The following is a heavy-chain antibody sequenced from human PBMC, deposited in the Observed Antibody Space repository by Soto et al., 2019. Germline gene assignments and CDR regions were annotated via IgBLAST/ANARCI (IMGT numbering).Heavy chain of an antibody. CDR1: GYTFTSYY. V-gene: IGHV1-46*01. CDR3: ARGPTTSCGGDCYSKYYFDY. J-gene: IGHJ4*02. CDR2: INPSGGST. Sequence: QVQLVQSGAEVKKPGASVKVSCKASGYTFTSYYMHWVRQAPGQGLEGMGIINPSGGSTSYAQKFQGRVTMTRDTSTSTGYMELSSLRSEDTAVYYCARGPTTSCGGDCYSKYYFDYWGQGTLVTVSS. D-gene: IGHD2-21*02.